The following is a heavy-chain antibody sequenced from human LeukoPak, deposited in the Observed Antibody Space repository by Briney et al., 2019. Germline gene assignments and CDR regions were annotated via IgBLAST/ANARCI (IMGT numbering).Heavy chain of an antibody. CDR1: GGSFSGYY. V-gene: IGHV4-34*01. CDR2: INHSRST. CDR3: ARVPKYFDL. J-gene: IGHJ2*01. Sequence: SETLSLTCAVYGGSFSGYYWSWIRQPPGRGLEWIGQINHSRSTHYNPSLKSRVTISVDTSKNQFSLKLSSVTAADTAVYYCARVPKYFDLWGRGTLVTVSS.